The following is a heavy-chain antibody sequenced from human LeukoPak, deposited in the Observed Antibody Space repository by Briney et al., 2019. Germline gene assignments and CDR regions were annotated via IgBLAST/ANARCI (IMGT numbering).Heavy chain of an antibody. V-gene: IGHV4-38-2*01. CDR3: ARPISSQGYFGVVID. Sequence: SETLSLTCAVSGYSISSASYWDWIRQPPGKGPEWIGNIYHSGSPYYNPSLKSRVTISVDTSKNQFSLKLSSVTAADTAVYYCARPISSQGYFGVVIDWGQGTLVTVSS. CDR2: IYHSGSP. CDR1: GYSISSASY. D-gene: IGHD3-3*01. J-gene: IGHJ4*02.